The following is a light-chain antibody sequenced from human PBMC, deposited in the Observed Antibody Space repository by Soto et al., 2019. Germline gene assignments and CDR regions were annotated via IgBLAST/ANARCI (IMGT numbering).Light chain of an antibody. CDR1: SSDVGSYEY. J-gene: IGLJ1*01. Sequence: QSVLAQPASVSGSPGQSITISCTGTSSDVGSYEYVSWYQQHPGKAPKLMIYEVSNRPSGVSNRFSGSKSGNTASLTISGLQAEDETDYYCFSYTSSGTYVFGTGTKVTVL. CDR3: FSYTSSGTYV. CDR2: EVS. V-gene: IGLV2-14*01.